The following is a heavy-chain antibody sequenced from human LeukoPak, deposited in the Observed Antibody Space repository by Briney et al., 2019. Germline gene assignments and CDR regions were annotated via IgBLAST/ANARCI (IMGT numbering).Heavy chain of an antibody. CDR1: GYTFSGNY. V-gene: IGHV1-2*02. D-gene: IGHD4-11*01. J-gene: IGHJ4*02. Sequence: EASVKVSCKASGYTFSGNYIHWVRQAPGQGLEYMGYIDPNSGGTYYIEKFQGRVTMTRDMSINTAYVELSSLTSDDTAVYYCARGGGTVAPAPWVPFAYWGQGTPVTVSS. CDR3: ARGGGTVAPAPWVPFAY. CDR2: IDPNSGGT.